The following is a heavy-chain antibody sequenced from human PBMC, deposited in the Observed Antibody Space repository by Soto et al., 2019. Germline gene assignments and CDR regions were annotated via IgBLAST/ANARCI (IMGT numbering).Heavy chain of an antibody. Sequence: SETLSLTCTVSGGSLSSYYWGWIRQPPGKGLEWIGSIYYSGSTYYNPSLKSRVTISVDTSKNQFSLKLSSVTAADTAVYYCARQGCSGGSCYLFKLYYFDYWGQGTLVTVSS. D-gene: IGHD2-15*01. CDR2: IYYSGST. CDR1: GGSLSSYY. V-gene: IGHV4-39*01. J-gene: IGHJ4*02. CDR3: ARQGCSGGSCYLFKLYYFDY.